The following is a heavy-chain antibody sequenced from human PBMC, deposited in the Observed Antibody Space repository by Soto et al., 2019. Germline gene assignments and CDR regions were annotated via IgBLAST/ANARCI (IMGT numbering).Heavy chain of an antibody. CDR1: GYSFTSYW. CDR3: ATSIAVAGTTFYYYYGMDV. V-gene: IGHV5-10-1*01. J-gene: IGHJ6*02. Sequence: PGESLKISCKGSGYSFTSYWISWVRQMPGKVLEWMGRIDPSDSYTNYSPSFQGHVTISADKSISTAYLQWSSLKASDTAMYYCATSIAVAGTTFYYYYGMDVWGQGXTVTVYS. D-gene: IGHD6-19*01. CDR2: IDPSDSYT.